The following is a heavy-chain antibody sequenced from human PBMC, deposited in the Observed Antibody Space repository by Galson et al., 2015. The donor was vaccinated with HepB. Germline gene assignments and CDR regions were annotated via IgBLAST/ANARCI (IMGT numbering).Heavy chain of an antibody. D-gene: IGHD6-6*01. Sequence: SLRLSCAASGFTFSSYWMSWVRQAPGKGLEWVANIKQDGSEKYYVDSVKGRFTISRDNAKNSLYLQMNSLRAEDTAVYYCARSIAARHRGIAFDIWGQGTMVTVSS. CDR1: GFTFSSYW. CDR3: ARSIAARHRGIAFDI. J-gene: IGHJ3*02. CDR2: IKQDGSEK. V-gene: IGHV3-7*03.